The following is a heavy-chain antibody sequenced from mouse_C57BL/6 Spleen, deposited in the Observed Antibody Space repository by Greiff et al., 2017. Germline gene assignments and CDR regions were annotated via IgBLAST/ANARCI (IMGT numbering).Heavy chain of an antibody. V-gene: IGHV1-18*01. D-gene: IGHD1-1*01. Sequence: VQLQQSGPELVKPGASVKIPCKASGYTFTDYNMDWVKQSHGKSLEWIGDITPNNGGTIYNQKFKGKATLTVDKSSSTAYMELRSLTSEDTAVYYCARDGSSYEAMDYWGQGTSVTVSS. CDR1: GYTFTDYN. CDR3: ARDGSSYEAMDY. J-gene: IGHJ4*01. CDR2: ITPNNGGT.